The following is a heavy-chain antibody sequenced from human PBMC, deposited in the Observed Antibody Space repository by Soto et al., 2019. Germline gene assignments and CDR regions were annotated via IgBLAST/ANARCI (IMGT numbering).Heavy chain of an antibody. CDR3: AREMVGATTWFDY. Sequence: QVQLVQSGAEVKKPGASVKVSCKASGYTFTSYYMHWVRQAPGQGLEWMGIINPSGGSTSYAQKYQGRVTMPRDTSTSTVYMELSSLRSEDTAVYYCAREMVGATTWFDYWGQGTLVTVSS. CDR2: INPSGGST. CDR1: GYTFTSYY. V-gene: IGHV1-46*01. D-gene: IGHD1-26*01. J-gene: IGHJ4*02.